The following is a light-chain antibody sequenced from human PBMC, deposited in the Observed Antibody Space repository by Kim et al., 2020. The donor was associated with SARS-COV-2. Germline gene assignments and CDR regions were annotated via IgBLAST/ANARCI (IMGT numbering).Light chain of an antibody. J-gene: IGLJ3*02. Sequence: LGQTVRFTCQGDSLRTYYASWYQQKPGQAPVLVIQAETNRPSGIPDRFSGSSSGDTASLTITGAQAEDEADYYCKSRDTYASHWVFGGGTQLTVL. CDR1: SLRTYY. CDR2: AET. V-gene: IGLV3-19*01. CDR3: KSRDTYASHWV.